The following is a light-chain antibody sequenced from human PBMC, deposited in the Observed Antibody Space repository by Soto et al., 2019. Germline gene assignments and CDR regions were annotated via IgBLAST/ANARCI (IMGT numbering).Light chain of an antibody. CDR2: GAS. V-gene: IGKV3-20*01. CDR3: QQYHNSPPT. CDR1: QSVSNNY. J-gene: IGKJ1*01. Sequence: EIWLTQSPGTLSVSRGERATLCCRASQSVSNNYLAWYQQKPGQAPRLLIYGASNRATGIPDRFSGSGSGTDFTLTISRLEPEDFAVYYCQQYHNSPPTFGQGTKVDIK.